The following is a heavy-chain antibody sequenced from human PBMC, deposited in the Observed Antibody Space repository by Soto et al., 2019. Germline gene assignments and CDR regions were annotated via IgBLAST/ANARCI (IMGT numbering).Heavy chain of an antibody. V-gene: IGHV3-21*01. CDR3: ARDDMVTVTVDDAFDI. J-gene: IGHJ3*02. CDR2: ISGSSSYI. CDR1: GFTFSTYS. Sequence: GGSLRLSCAASGFTFSTYSMNWVRQAPGKGLEWVSSISGSSSYIYYADSVKGRFTISRDKAKNSLYLQMNSLRAEDTAVYDCARDDMVTVTVDDAFDIWGQGTMVTVSS. D-gene: IGHD4-17*01.